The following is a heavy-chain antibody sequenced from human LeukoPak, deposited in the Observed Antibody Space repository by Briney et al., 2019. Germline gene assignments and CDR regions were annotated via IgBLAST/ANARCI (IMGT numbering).Heavy chain of an antibody. D-gene: IGHD3-22*01. V-gene: IGHV1-18*01. CDR2: ISANNGHT. CDR1: GYIFTSYG. J-gene: IGHJ4*02. Sequence: GASVTVSCKASGYIFTSYGLSWVRQAPGQGLEWMGWISANNGHTHYAQKFQGRLTITRDMSTRTVDMELRSLRSDDTAVYYCARDMRHYRYYESDEYYFNFEYWGQGTLVTVSS. CDR3: ARDMRHYRYYESDEYYFNFEY.